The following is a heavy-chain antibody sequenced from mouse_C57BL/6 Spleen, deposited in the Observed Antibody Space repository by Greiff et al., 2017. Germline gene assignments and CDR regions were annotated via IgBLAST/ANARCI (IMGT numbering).Heavy chain of an antibody. V-gene: IGHV1-82*01. CDR1: GYAFSSSW. J-gene: IGHJ3*01. CDR3: AKEEAWFAY. CDR2: IYPGDGDT. Sequence: VKLMESGPELVKPGASVKISCKASGYAFSSSWMNWVKQRPGKGLEWIGRIYPGDGDTNYNGKFKGKATLTADQSSSTAYMQLSSLTSEDSAVYFCAKEEAWFAYWGQGTLVTVSA.